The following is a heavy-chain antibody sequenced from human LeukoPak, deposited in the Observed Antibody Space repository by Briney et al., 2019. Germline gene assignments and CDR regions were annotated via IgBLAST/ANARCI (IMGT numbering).Heavy chain of an antibody. CDR2: ISYTGTYI. CDR1: AFSLNAYN. J-gene: IGHJ4*02. CDR3: AAERGVTMIVVVITFDY. D-gene: IGHD3-22*01. V-gene: IGHV3-21*04. Sequence: GGSLRLSCAASAFSLNAYNMNWVRQAPGKGLEWVSSISYTGTYIYYADSVKGRFTISRDNSKNTLYLQMNSLRAEDTAVYYCAAERGVTMIVVVITFDYWGQGTLVTVSS.